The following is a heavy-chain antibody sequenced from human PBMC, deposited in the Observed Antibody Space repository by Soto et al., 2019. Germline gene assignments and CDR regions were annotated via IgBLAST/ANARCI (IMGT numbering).Heavy chain of an antibody. V-gene: IGHV3-7*03. CDR3: ARDHYDYVCGSDRLVGAFDI. D-gene: IGHD3-16*02. J-gene: IGHJ3*02. Sequence: GGSLRLSCAASGFTFNSYGMSWVRQAPGKGLEWVANIKQDGSEKYYVDSVKGRFTISRDNARNSLYLQMNSLRAEDTVVYYCARDHYDYVCGSDRLVGAFDIWGQGTMVTVSS. CDR2: IKQDGSEK. CDR1: GFTFNSYG.